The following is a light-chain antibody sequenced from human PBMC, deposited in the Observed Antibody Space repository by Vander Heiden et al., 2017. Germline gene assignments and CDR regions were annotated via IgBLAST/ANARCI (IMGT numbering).Light chain of an antibody. CDR3: QQSDSYPHT. Sequence: DIQMTQSPSSLSASVGARVTITCRASQNISSHLNWYQHKPGKAPKLLIFAASSLQSGVPSRFSGSGSGTDFPLTISRLQPEDFATYYCQQSDSYPHTFGQGTKLEIK. V-gene: IGKV1-39*01. CDR2: AAS. J-gene: IGKJ2*01. CDR1: QNISSH.